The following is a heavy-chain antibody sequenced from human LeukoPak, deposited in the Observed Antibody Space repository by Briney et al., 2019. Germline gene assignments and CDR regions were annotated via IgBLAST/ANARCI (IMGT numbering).Heavy chain of an antibody. CDR2: IYSGGST. J-gene: IGHJ4*02. D-gene: IGHD3-10*01. Sequence: PGGSLRLSCAATGFTVSRNFMIWVRQAPGKGLEWVSVIYSGGSTYYADSVKGRFTISRDNSKNTLYLQMNTLRAEDTAVYYCARVPMVRGFTWYYFDFWGQGTLVTVSS. CDR3: ARVPMVRGFTWYYFDF. V-gene: IGHV3-53*01. CDR1: GFTVSRNF.